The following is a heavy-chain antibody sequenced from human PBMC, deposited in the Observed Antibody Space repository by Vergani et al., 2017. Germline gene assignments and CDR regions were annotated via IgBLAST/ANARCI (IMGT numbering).Heavy chain of an antibody. J-gene: IGHJ6*02. CDR3: ARGTRMVRGVIGV. D-gene: IGHD3-10*01. Sequence: QVQLQQWGAGLLKPSETLSLTFAVYGGSFSGYYWSWIRQPPGKGLGWSGEINHSGSTNYNPSLKSRVTISVDTSKNQFSLKLSSVTAADTAVYYCARGTRMVRGVIGVWGQGTTVTVSS. V-gene: IGHV4-34*01. CDR2: INHSGST. CDR1: GGSFSGYY.